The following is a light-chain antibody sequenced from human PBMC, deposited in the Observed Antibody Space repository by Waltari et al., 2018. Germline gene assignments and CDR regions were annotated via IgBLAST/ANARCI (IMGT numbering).Light chain of an antibody. CDR1: QGISSY. CDR2: AAS. CDR3: QQYYNYLWT. J-gene: IGKJ1*01. V-gene: IGKV1-8*01. Sequence: AIRMTQSPSSLSASTGDRVTITCRASQGISSYLAWYQQKPEKPPKLLIYAASTLQSGVPSRFSGSGSGTDFTLTISCLQSEDFATYYCQQYYNYLWTFGQGTKVEIK.